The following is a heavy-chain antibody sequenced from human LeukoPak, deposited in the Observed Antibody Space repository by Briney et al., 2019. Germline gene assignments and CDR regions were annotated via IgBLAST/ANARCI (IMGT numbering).Heavy chain of an antibody. Sequence: ASVKVSCKSSGYTFTSYYMHWVRQAPGQGLDWMGIINPSGGSTSYAQKFQGRVTMTRDMSTSTVYMELSRLRSEDTAVYYCAGQLFGVANRAFDYWGQGTLVTVSS. D-gene: IGHD3-3*01. CDR1: GYTFTSYY. CDR3: AGQLFGVANRAFDY. V-gene: IGHV1-46*01. CDR2: INPSGGST. J-gene: IGHJ4*02.